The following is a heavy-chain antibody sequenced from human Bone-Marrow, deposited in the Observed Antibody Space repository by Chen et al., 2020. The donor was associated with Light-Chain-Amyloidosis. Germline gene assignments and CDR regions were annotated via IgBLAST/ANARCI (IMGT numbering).Heavy chain of an antibody. CDR3: AKDPGILEWLLDYDVFDV. CDR1: GFIFSKYA. V-gene: IGHV3-23*01. CDR2: ISGSGATT. D-gene: IGHD3-3*01. J-gene: IGHJ3*01. Sequence: EVQLLESGGGLIQPGGSLRLSCAASGFIFSKYAMTWVRQAPGKGLEWVSAISGSGATTYYADSVKGRFTISRDNSKDTLSLQMSSLRAEDTAVYYCAKDPGILEWLLDYDVFDVWGQGTMVTVSS.